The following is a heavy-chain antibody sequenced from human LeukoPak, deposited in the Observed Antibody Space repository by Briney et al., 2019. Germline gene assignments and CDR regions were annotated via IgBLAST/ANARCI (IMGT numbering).Heavy chain of an antibody. CDR2: IYYSGNT. CDR1: GGSISSYY. D-gene: IGHD3-10*01. Sequence: SETLSLTCTVSGGSISSYYWNWIRQPPGKGLEWIGYIYYSGNTNYNPSLKSRVTISVDTSKNQFSLKLSSVTAADTAVYYCARHVGYGSGRRNWFDPWGQGTLVTVSS. J-gene: IGHJ5*02. CDR3: ARHVGYGSGRRNWFDP. V-gene: IGHV4-59*08.